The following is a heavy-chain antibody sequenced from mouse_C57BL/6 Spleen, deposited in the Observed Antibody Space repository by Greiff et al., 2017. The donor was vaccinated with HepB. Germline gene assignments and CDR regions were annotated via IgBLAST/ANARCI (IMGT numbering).Heavy chain of an antibody. CDR1: GYTFPDYN. V-gene: IGHV1-18*01. CDR3: ARRGYDYDGAWFAY. J-gene: IGHJ3*01. D-gene: IGHD2-4*01. Sequence: VQLQQSGPELVKPGASVKIPCKASGYTFPDYNMDWVKQSHGKSLEWIGDINPNTGGTIDTQKFKGKATLTVDKSSSTAYSELRSLTSEDTAVYYCARRGYDYDGAWFAYWGQGTLVTVSA. CDR2: INPNTGGT.